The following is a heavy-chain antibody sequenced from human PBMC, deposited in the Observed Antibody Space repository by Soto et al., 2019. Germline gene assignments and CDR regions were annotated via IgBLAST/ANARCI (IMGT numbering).Heavy chain of an antibody. CDR3: ARAVAVPASCDY. V-gene: IGHV1-3*05. CDR2: INAGNGNT. D-gene: IGHD6-19*01. Sequence: QVQLVRSGAEEKKPGASVKVSCKASGYSFTSYAMHWVRQAPGQRLEWMGWINAGNGNTKYSQKFQGRVTITRDTSASTAYMELSSLRSEDTAMYYCARAVAVPASCDYWGQGTLVTVSS. J-gene: IGHJ4*02. CDR1: GYSFTSYA.